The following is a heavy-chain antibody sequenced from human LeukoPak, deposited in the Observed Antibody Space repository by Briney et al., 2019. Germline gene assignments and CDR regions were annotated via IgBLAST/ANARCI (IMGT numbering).Heavy chain of an antibody. J-gene: IGHJ4*02. CDR1: GYSFTSYW. V-gene: IGHV5-51*01. CDR2: IYPGDSDT. CDR3: ARSRYCTNGVCPFDY. D-gene: IGHD2-8*01. Sequence: GESLKISCKGSGYSFTSYWIGWARQMPGKGLEWMGIIYPGDSDTRYSPSFQGQVTISADKSISTAYLQWSSLKASDTAMYYCARSRYCTNGVCPFDYWGQGTLVTVSS.